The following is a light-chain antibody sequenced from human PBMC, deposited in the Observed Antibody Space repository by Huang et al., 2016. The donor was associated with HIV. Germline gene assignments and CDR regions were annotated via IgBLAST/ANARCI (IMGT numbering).Light chain of an antibody. CDR1: QNINTY. V-gene: IGKV1-39*01. J-gene: IGKJ1*01. CDR2: AAS. CDR3: QQSYITPRT. Sequence: DIQMTQSPSSLSAYVGDRVIITGRSSQNINTYLNWYQQKPGKAPKLRIYAASSVQDGVPSRFSGSGSGTDFTLIISSLQIEDSSTYYCQQSYITPRTFGQGTKVEI.